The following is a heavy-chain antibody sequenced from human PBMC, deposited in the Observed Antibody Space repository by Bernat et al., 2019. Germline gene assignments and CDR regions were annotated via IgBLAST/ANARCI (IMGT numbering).Heavy chain of an antibody. Sequence: QVQLQQWGAGLLKPSETLSLTCAVYGGSFSGYYWSWIRQPPGKGLEWIGEINHSGSTNYNPSLKSRVTISVETSKNQFSLKLSSVTAADTAVYYCARLSGGDPHAVDYWGQGTLVTVSS. V-gene: IGHV4-34*01. CDR1: GGSFSGYY. J-gene: IGHJ4*02. CDR2: INHSGST. D-gene: IGHD1-26*01. CDR3: ARLSGGDPHAVDY.